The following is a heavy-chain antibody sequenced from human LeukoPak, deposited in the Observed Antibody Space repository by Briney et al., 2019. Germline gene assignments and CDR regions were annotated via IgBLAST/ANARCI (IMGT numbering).Heavy chain of an antibody. J-gene: IGHJ5*02. CDR2: ISAYNGNT. Sequence: ASVKVSCKASGYTFTSYGISWVRQAPGQGLEWMGWISAYNGNTNYAQKLQGRVTITTDTSTSTAYMELRSLRSDDTAVYYCARRDPHTMKFDPWGQGTLVTVSS. CDR3: ARRDPHTMKFDP. V-gene: IGHV1-18*04. D-gene: IGHD3-22*01. CDR1: GYTFTSYG.